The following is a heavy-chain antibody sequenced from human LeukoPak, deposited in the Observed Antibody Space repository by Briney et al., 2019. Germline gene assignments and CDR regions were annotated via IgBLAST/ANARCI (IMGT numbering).Heavy chain of an antibody. CDR3: ARDLSGIFDAG. CDR2: IKQDGSEK. J-gene: IGHJ4*02. CDR1: GFTFSSYW. D-gene: IGHD6-13*01. V-gene: IGHV3-7*01. Sequence: PGGSLRPSCAASGFTFSSYWMSWVRQAPGKGLEWVANIKQDGSEKYYVDSVKGRFTISRDNAKNSLYLQMNSLRAEDTAVYYCARDLSGIFDAGWGQGTLVTVSS.